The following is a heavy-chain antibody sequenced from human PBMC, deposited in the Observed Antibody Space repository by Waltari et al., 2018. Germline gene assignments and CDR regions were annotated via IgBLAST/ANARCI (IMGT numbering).Heavy chain of an antibody. CDR2: ISWDGGST. Sequence: EVQLVESGGVVVQPGGSLRLSCAASGFTFDDYAMHWVRQAPGKGLEWVSLISWDGGSTYYADSGKCRFTISRDNSKNSLYLQMNSLRAEDTALYYCVKSLGSGGNSLYFDYWGQGTLVTVSS. CDR1: GFTFDDYA. CDR3: VKSLGSGGNSLYFDY. J-gene: IGHJ4*02. D-gene: IGHD2-15*01. V-gene: IGHV3-43D*04.